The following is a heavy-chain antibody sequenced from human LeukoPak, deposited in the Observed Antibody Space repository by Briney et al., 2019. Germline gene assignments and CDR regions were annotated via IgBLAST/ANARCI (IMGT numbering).Heavy chain of an antibody. Sequence: TGGSLRLSCAASGFTFNDYYMSWIRQAPGKGLGWVSYISSSGSTIYYADSVKGRFTISRDNAKNSLYLQMNSLRAEDTAVYYCARVGEYYYYMDVWGKGTTVTVSS. J-gene: IGHJ6*03. CDR1: GFTFNDYY. D-gene: IGHD3-10*01. CDR2: ISSSGSTI. V-gene: IGHV3-11*01. CDR3: ARVGEYYYYMDV.